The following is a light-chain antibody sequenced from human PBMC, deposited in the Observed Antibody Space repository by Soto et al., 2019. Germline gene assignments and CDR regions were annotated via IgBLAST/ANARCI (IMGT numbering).Light chain of an antibody. CDR2: EIT. CDR1: ISDVAGYNY. CDR3: SSYASSSTDV. V-gene: IGLV2-14*01. J-gene: IGLJ1*01. Sequence: QSALTQPASVSGSPGQSITISCTGTISDVAGYNYVSWYQQHPGKAPKLMIYEITNRPSGVSNRFSGSRSGNTASLTISGLQAEDEADYYCSSYASSSTDVFGTGTKVTVL.